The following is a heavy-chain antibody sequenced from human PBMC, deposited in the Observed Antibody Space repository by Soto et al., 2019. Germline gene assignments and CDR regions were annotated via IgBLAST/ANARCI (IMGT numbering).Heavy chain of an antibody. CDR2: IWYDGSKK. V-gene: IGHV3-33*01. D-gene: IGHD3-3*01. CDR3: ARDASYYSLWSGYYPSRNGMDV. J-gene: IGHJ6*02. Sequence: QVQVVESGGCVVQPGRSLRLSCAASGFTFSSFGMHWVRQAPGKGLEWVSLIWYDGSKKSYGDSVKGRFTISRDNYRNTVYLQMNSLRADDTAVYYCARDASYYSLWSGYYPSRNGMDVWGQGTTVTVSS. CDR1: GFTFSSFG.